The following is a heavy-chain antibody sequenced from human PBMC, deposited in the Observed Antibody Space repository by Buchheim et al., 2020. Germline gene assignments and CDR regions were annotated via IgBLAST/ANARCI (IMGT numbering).Heavy chain of an antibody. J-gene: IGHJ6*02. V-gene: IGHV3-7*01. CDR2: IKQDGSEK. D-gene: IGHD3-9*01. CDR3: ARDTLTNYYYYGMDV. Sequence: EVQLLESGGGLVQPGGSLRLSCAASGFTFSSYAMSWVRQAPGKGLEWVANIKQDGSEKYYVDSVKGRFTIPRDNAKNSLSLQMNSLRAEDTAVYYCARDTLTNYYYYGMDVWGQGTT. CDR1: GFTFSSYA.